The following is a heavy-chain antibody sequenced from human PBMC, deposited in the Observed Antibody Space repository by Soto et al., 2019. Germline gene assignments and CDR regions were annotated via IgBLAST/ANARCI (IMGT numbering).Heavy chain of an antibody. D-gene: IGHD3-3*01. CDR2: IDNSGST. CDR1: SGSINNYF. Sequence: SDTLSLTCTVSSGSINNYFCNWIRQPAGKGLEWIGRIDNSGSTNYNPSLKSRITMSADTSRNQFSLKLNSVTAADTAVYYCARGGQDFWSGPFDYWGQAALVTVSS. CDR3: ARGGQDFWSGPFDY. J-gene: IGHJ4*02. V-gene: IGHV4-4*07.